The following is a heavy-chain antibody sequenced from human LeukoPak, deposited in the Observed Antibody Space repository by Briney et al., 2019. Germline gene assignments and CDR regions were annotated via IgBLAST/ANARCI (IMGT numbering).Heavy chain of an antibody. CDR1: GGSISSYY. V-gene: IGHV4-59*08. J-gene: IGHJ5*02. CDR3: ARQAIDTLYISWFDP. Sequence: PSETLSLTCTVSGGSISSYYWSWIRQPPGKGLEWIGYIYYSGSTNYNPSLESRVTISVDTSKNQFSLKLSSVTAADTAVYYCARQAIDTLYISWFDPWGQGTLVTVSS. CDR2: IYYSGST. D-gene: IGHD2-2*02.